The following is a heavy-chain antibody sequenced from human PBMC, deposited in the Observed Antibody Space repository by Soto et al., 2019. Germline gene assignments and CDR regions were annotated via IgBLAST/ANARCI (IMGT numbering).Heavy chain of an antibody. D-gene: IGHD6-13*01. CDR2: IDPSDSYT. V-gene: IGHV5-10-1*01. J-gene: IGHJ6*02. CDR1: GYSFTSYW. CDR3: ARHVVSTETQQVVEGAGYYYGMDV. Sequence: GESLKISCKAPGYSFTSYWISWARQMPGKGLEWMGRIDPSDSYTNYSPSFQGHVTISADKSISTAYLQWSSLKASDTAMYYCARHVVSTETQQVVEGAGYYYGMDVWGQGTTVTVSS.